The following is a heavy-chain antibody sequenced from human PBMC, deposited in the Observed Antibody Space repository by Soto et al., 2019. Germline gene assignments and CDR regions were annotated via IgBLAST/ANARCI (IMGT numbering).Heavy chain of an antibody. D-gene: IGHD3-22*01. CDR3: TTDSYSTIIIVRFDY. J-gene: IGHJ4*01. CDR2: IKSKTDGGTT. CDR1: GFTFTNAW. V-gene: IGHV3-15*07. Sequence: GGSLRLSCAASGFTFTNAWINWVRQAPGKGLEWVGRIKSKTDGGTTDYAEPVKGRFAISRDDSNNMVYLQMNSLKIEDTAVYYCTTDSYSTIIIVRFDYWGHGTLATVPQ.